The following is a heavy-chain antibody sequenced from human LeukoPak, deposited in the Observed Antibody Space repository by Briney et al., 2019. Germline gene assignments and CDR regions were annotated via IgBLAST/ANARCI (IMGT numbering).Heavy chain of an antibody. Sequence: PSETLSLTCTVSGGSISSGDYYWSWLRQPPGKGLEWIGYIYYSGSTYYNPSLKSRVTISVDTSKNQFSLKLSSVTAADTAVYYCARTPGRWLHNWFDPWGQGTLVTVSS. CDR1: GGSISSGDYY. D-gene: IGHD5-24*01. CDR2: IYYSGST. J-gene: IGHJ5*02. V-gene: IGHV4-30-4*01. CDR3: ARTPGRWLHNWFDP.